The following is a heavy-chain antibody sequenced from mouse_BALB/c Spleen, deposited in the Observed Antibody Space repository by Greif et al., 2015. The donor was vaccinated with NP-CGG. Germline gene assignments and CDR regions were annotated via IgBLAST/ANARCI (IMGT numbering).Heavy chain of an antibody. CDR1: GFTFSDYY. V-gene: IGHV5-4*02. Sequence: EVMLVESGGGLVKPGGSLKLSCAASGFTFSDYYMYWVRQTPEKRLEWVATISDGGSYTYYPDSVKGRFTISRDNAKNNLYLQMSSLKSEDTAMYYCASGSSFGYWGQGTTLTVSS. D-gene: IGHD1-1*01. J-gene: IGHJ2*01. CDR2: ISDGGSYT. CDR3: ASGSSFGY.